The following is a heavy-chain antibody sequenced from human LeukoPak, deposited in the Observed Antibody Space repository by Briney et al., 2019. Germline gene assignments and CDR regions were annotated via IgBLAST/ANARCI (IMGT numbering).Heavy chain of an antibody. CDR1: GYSISSGYY. Sequence: SETLSLTCTVSGYSISSGYYWGWIRQPPGKGLEWIGSIYHSGSTYYNPSLKSRVTISVDTSKNQFSLKLSSVTAADTAVYYCARLVVRGVQLNWFDPWGQGTLVTVSS. CDR3: ARLVVRGVQLNWFDP. J-gene: IGHJ5*02. CDR2: IYHSGST. D-gene: IGHD3-10*01. V-gene: IGHV4-38-2*02.